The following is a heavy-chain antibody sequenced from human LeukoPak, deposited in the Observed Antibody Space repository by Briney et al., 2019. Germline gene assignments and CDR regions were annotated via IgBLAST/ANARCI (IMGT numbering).Heavy chain of an antibody. J-gene: IGHJ4*02. CDR3: AKSNHMVREPFDY. V-gene: IGHV3-30-3*02. Sequence: GGSLRLSCAASGFTFSIYAMHWVRQAPGKGLEWVAVISYDGSNYYADSVKGRFTISRDNSKNTLYLQMNSLRAEDTAVYYCAKSNHMVREPFDYWGRGTLVTVSS. CDR1: GFTFSIYA. CDR2: ISYDGSN. D-gene: IGHD3-10*01.